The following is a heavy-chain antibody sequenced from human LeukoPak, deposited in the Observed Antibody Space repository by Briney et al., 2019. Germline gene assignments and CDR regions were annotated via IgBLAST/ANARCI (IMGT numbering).Heavy chain of an antibody. V-gene: IGHV3-7*03. CDR3: AKEIAVAGTSSDY. J-gene: IGHJ4*02. CDR2: IKQDGSER. CDR1: GFTFSSYW. D-gene: IGHD6-19*01. Sequence: GGSLRLSCAASGFTFSSYWMSWVRQAPGKGLEWVANIKQDGSERYYVDSVKGRFTISRDNSKNTLYLQMNSLRAEDTAVYYCAKEIAVAGTSSDYWGQGTLVTVSS.